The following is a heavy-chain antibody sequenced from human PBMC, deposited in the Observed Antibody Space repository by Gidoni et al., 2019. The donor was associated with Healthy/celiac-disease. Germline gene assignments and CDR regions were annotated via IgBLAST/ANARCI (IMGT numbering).Heavy chain of an antibody. CDR2: IYPCDSDT. V-gene: IGHV5-51*03. CDR1: GYSFTSYW. J-gene: IGHJ3*02. D-gene: IGHD2-2*01. CDR3: ARRSTSHTLHALDI. Sequence: EAQLVQSGAEVKKTGEFLRISCRGSGYSFTSYWIGWVRQMAGKGMKWLGFIYPCDSDTKYSPSFQGQVTNSADKSISTADMQWSSLKYSDTAMYYCARRSTSHTLHALDIWGQGTMVTVSS.